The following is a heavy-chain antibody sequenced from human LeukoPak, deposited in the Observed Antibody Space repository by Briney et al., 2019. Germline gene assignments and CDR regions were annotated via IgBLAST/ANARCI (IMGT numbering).Heavy chain of an antibody. V-gene: IGHV5-51*01. D-gene: IGHD3-10*01. J-gene: IGHJ6*02. CDR2: IYPGDSDT. CDR3: ARVMVRGVKRYYYGMDV. CDR1: GYSFASYW. Sequence: GESLKISCKGPGYSFASYWIGWVRQMPGKGLEWMGIIYPGDSDTRYSPSFQGQVTISADKSISTAYLQWSSLKASDTAMYYCARVMVRGVKRYYYGMDVWGQGTTVTVSS.